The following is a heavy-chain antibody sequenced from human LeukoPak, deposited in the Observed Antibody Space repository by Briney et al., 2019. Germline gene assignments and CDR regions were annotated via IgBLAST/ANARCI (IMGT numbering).Heavy chain of an antibody. CDR3: AKDQLSGDFWSGYFPNDLTVYGMDV. D-gene: IGHD3-3*01. V-gene: IGHV3-73*01. Sequence: GGSLRLSCAASGFTFSGSAMHWVRQASGKGREWVGRVRNKANNYSTAYGTSVEGRFTISRDDSKNTAYLQMNSLNTEDTAVYYCAKDQLSGDFWSGYFPNDLTVYGMDVWGQGTTVTVSS. CDR1: GFTFSGSA. J-gene: IGHJ6*02. CDR2: VRNKANNYST.